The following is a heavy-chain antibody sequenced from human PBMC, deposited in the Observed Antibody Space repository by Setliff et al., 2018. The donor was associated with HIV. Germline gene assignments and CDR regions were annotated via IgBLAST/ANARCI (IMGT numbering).Heavy chain of an antibody. V-gene: IGHV4-30-2*01. CDR3: ARDNCSGGSCYLFDY. J-gene: IGHJ4*02. CDR2: IYHVGGT. Sequence: SETLSLTCAVSGGSIGSGGYSWSWIRQPPGRGLEWVGYIYHVGGTYYNPSLKSRVTISVDTSKNQFSLKLSSVTAADTAVYYCARDNCSGGSCYLFDYWGQGTLVTISS. D-gene: IGHD2-15*01. CDR1: GGSIGSGGYS.